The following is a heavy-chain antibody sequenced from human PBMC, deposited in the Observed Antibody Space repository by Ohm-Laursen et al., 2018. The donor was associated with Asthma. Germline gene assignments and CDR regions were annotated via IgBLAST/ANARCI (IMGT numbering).Heavy chain of an antibody. CDR2: ISWNSGSI. CDR1: GFSFHEYA. Sequence: SLRLSCSASGFSFHEYAMHWVRQSPGKGLEWVSGISWNSGSIGYADSVKGRFTISRDNAKNSLYLQMNSLRPEDTAFYYCAKLVGVTTAWGQGTMVTVSS. D-gene: IGHD4-17*01. CDR3: AKLVGVTTA. V-gene: IGHV3-9*01. J-gene: IGHJ5*02.